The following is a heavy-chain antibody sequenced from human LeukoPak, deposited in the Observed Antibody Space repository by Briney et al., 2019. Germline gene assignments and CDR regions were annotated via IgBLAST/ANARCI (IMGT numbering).Heavy chain of an antibody. D-gene: IGHD5-24*01. Sequence: GGSLRLSCAASGFTFSSYSMNWVRQAPGKGLEWVSAISGSGGSTYYADSVKGRFTISRDNSKNTLYLQMNSLRAEDTAVYYCAKETSDGYDNYFDYWGQGTLVTVSS. CDR1: GFTFSSYS. CDR3: AKETSDGYDNYFDY. J-gene: IGHJ4*02. V-gene: IGHV3-23*01. CDR2: ISGSGGST.